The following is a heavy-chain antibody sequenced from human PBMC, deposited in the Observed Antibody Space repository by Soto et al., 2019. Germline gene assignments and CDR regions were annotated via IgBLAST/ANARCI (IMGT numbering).Heavy chain of an antibody. CDR3: ARRTVTTGWFDP. CDR1: GGSISSGDYY. V-gene: IGHV4-30-4*01. CDR2: IYYSGST. Sequence: TSETLSLTCTVSGGSISSGDYYWSWIRQPPGKGLEWIGYIYYSGSTYYNPSLKSRVTISVDTSKNQFSLKLSSVTAADTAVYYCARRTVTTGWFDPWGQGTLVT. J-gene: IGHJ5*02. D-gene: IGHD4-17*01.